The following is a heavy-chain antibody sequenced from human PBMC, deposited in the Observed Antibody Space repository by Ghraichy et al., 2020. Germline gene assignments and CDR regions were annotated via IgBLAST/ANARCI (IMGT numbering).Heavy chain of an antibody. CDR3: ARGGVCSGPGCYEPLDY. CDR2: IEQDGSEG. D-gene: IGHD2-15*01. Sequence: GGSLRLSCAASGFTFSYYWMYWVRQAPGSGLEWVANIEQDGSEGNYVDSVKGRFTISRDNAQNSLYLQMNSLRAEDTAVYFCARGGVCSGPGCYEPLDYWGQGTLVTVSS. CDR1: GFTFSYYW. J-gene: IGHJ4*02. V-gene: IGHV3-7*01.